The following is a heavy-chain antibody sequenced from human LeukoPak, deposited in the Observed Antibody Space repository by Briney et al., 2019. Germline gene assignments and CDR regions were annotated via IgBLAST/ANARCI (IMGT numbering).Heavy chain of an antibody. D-gene: IGHD2/OR15-2a*01. CDR3: ARGPDAPEGAPFFYHYMDV. V-gene: IGHV3-23*05. CDR2: IYGNGYSI. Sequence: PGRSLRLSCVTSVFTFDNYAMTWVRQAPGKGLEWVSSIYGNGYSIYYADSVRGRFTLSRDNSRNTLYLELKNLRAEDTAVYYCARGPDAPEGAPFFYHYMDVWGKGTTVSVS. CDR1: VFTFDNYA. J-gene: IGHJ6*03.